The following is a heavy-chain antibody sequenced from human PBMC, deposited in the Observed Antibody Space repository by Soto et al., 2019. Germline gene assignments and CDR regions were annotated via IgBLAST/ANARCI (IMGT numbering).Heavy chain of an antibody. CDR3: ARDRPCSSTSCYGVFDY. CDR1: GFTFSSYS. J-gene: IGHJ4*02. Sequence: GGSLRLSCAASGFTFSSYSMNWVRQAPGKGLEWVSSISSSSSYIYYADSVKGRFTISRDNAKNSLYLQMNSLRAEDTAVYYCARDRPCSSTSCYGVFDYWGQGTLVTVSS. CDR2: ISSSSSYI. V-gene: IGHV3-21*01. D-gene: IGHD2-2*01.